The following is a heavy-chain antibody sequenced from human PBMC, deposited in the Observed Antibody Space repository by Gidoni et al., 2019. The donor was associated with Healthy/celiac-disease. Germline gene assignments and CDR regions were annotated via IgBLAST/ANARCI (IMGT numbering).Heavy chain of an antibody. CDR2: INHSGST. CDR3: ARGGMGLLFAVTTFYFDY. CDR1: GGSFSGYY. D-gene: IGHD4-17*01. Sequence: QVQLQQWGAGLLKPSETLSLTCAVYGGSFSGYYWSWIRQPPGKGLEWIGEINHSGSTSYNPSLKSRVTISVDTSKNQFSLKLSSVTAADTAVYYCARGGMGLLFAVTTFYFDYWGQGTLVTVSS. J-gene: IGHJ4*02. V-gene: IGHV4-34*01.